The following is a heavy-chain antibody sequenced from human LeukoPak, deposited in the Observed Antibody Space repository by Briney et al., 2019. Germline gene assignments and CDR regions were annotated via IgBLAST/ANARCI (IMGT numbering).Heavy chain of an antibody. CDR3: AREGELLGGFDI. D-gene: IGHD1-7*01. J-gene: IGHJ3*02. Sequence: ASVKVSCKASGYTFTSYYIHWVRQAPGQGLEWMGIINCAGGSTWYAQKFQGRVTMTRDTSTSTVYMELSSLRSEDTAVYYCAREGELLGGFDIWGQGTMVTVSS. CDR2: INCAGGST. CDR1: GYTFTSYY. V-gene: IGHV1-46*01.